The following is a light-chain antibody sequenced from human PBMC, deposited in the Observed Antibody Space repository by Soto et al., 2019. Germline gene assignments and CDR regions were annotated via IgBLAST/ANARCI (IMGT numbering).Light chain of an antibody. Sequence: EIVLTQSPGTLSWSPGERATLSCRASQSVSSSYLAWYQQKPGQAPRLLIYAATSMATGIPDRFSGSGSGTDFTLTISRLEPEDFAVYYCQQYDRSLYTFGQGTKLDIK. V-gene: IGKV3-20*01. CDR1: QSVSSSY. J-gene: IGKJ2*01. CDR2: AAT. CDR3: QQYDRSLYT.